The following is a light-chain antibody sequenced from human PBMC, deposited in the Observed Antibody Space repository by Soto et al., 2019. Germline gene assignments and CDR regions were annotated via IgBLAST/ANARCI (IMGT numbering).Light chain of an antibody. Sequence: DIRLTQSPSFLSASVADRVTITCRASQGISSYLAWYQQKPGKYPQLPIYAASTLQRGVPSRFSGSGSGTEVTLTISSLQPEDFVTYYGQQHYSYPQVTFGGGTKVEIK. CDR3: QQHYSYPQVT. J-gene: IGKJ4*01. CDR2: AAS. CDR1: QGISSY. V-gene: IGKV1-9*01.